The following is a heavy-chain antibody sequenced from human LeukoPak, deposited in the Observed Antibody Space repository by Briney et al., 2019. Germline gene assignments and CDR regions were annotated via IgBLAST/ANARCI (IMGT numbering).Heavy chain of an antibody. D-gene: IGHD5-18*01. V-gene: IGHV1-18*01. Sequence: GASVKVSCKASGYTFTSYGISWVRQAPGQGLEWMGWISAYNGNTNYAQKLQGRVTMTTDTSTSTAYMELRSLRSDDTAVYCCARGHRRVTAMVLYYYYYGMDVWGQGTTVTVSS. J-gene: IGHJ6*02. CDR1: GYTFTSYG. CDR2: ISAYNGNT. CDR3: ARGHRRVTAMVLYYYYYGMDV.